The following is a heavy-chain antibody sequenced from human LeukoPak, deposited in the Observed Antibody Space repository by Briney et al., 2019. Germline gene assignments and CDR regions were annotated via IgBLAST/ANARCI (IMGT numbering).Heavy chain of an antibody. CDR2: MNPNSGNT. V-gene: IGHV1-8*01. CDR1: GYTFTSYD. D-gene: IGHD1-26*01. CDR3: ARRRSGRLSYYYGMDV. Sequence: ASVRVSCKASGYTFTSYDINWVRQAPGQGLEWMGWMNPNSGNTGYAQKFQGRVTMTRNTSISTAYMELSSLRSEDTAVYYCARRRSGRLSYYYGMDVWGQGTTVTVSS. J-gene: IGHJ6*02.